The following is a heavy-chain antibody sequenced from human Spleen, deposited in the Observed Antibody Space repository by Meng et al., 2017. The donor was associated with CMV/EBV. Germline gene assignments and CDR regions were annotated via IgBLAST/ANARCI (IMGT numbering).Heavy chain of an antibody. CDR2: INHSGST. D-gene: IGHD3-22*01. V-gene: IGHV4-34*01. Sequence: INHSGSTNYNPSHKSRVTISVDTSKNQLSLKLSVGTAADTVVYYCSREGLITMIAYWGQGTLFTVSS. CDR3: SREGLITMIAY. J-gene: IGHJ4*02.